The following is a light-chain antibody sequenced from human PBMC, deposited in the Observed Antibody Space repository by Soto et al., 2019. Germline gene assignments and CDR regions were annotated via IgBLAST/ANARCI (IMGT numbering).Light chain of an antibody. V-gene: IGKV3-20*01. CDR2: GAS. CDR1: QSVYSNY. J-gene: IGKJ5*01. CDR3: QQYDSSPPVT. Sequence: EIVLTQSPGTLSFSPGERATLTCRASQSVYSNYLAWFQQKPGQAPRLLIYGASSRATGIPDRFSGSGSGTDFTLTISRLEPEDFAVYYCQQYDSSPPVTFGQGTRLEI.